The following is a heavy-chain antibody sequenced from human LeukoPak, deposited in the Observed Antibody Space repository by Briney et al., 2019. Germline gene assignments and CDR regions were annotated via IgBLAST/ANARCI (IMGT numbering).Heavy chain of an antibody. V-gene: IGHV1-2*02. Sequence: ASLKVSCKSSGYTFTGYYIHWVRQAPGQGLEWMGWIDSDSGATNIPQKFQGRVTMTRDTSITTAYMELRRLRSDDTAVYYCARGPFRNVETAMVASRFDPWGQGTLVTVS. CDR1: GYTFTGYY. CDR3: ARGPFRNVETAMVASRFDP. CDR2: IDSDSGAT. D-gene: IGHD5-18*01. J-gene: IGHJ5*02.